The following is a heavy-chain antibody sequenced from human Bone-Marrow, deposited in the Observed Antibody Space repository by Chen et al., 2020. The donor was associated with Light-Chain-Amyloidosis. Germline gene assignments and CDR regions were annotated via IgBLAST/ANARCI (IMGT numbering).Heavy chain of an antibody. D-gene: IGHD6-19*01. CDR3: ARDVAGADDY. CDR1: GFTFSRYW. Sequence: EVQLVESGGGLVQPGGSSRLPGPASGFTFSRYWMHGVRQVPGKGLVWVSRTNEDGSTTTYADSVRGRFTISRDNVKNTLYLQMNSLKDEDTAVYYCARDVAGADDYWGQGNLVTVSS. J-gene: IGHJ4*02. V-gene: IGHV3-74*01. CDR2: TNEDGSTT.